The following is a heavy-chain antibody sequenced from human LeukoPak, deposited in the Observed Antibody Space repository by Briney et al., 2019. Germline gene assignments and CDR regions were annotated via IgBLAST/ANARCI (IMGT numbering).Heavy chain of an antibody. V-gene: IGHV3-20*04. Sequence: RPGGSLRLSCAGSGFTFDDYAMSWVRQAPGKGLEWVSGINWNGGSTGYADSVKGRFTISRDNAKNSLYLQMNSLRAEDTALYYCARAGGSGNSYFYAMDVWGQGTTVTVSS. CDR3: ARAGGSGNSYFYAMDV. J-gene: IGHJ6*02. D-gene: IGHD1-26*01. CDR2: INWNGGST. CDR1: GFTFDDYA.